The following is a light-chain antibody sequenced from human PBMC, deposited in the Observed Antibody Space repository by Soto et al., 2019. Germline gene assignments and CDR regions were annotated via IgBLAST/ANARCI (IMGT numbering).Light chain of an antibody. CDR1: SSDVGGYNF. J-gene: IGLJ2*01. Sequence: QSALTQPPSASGSPGRSVTISCTGTSSDVGGYNFVSWYQQHPGKAPKLMIYEVSERPSGVPDRFSGSKSGNTASLTVSGLQAEDEADYYCSSYAGSNIVVFGGGTKLT. CDR2: EVS. V-gene: IGLV2-8*01. CDR3: SSYAGSNIVV.